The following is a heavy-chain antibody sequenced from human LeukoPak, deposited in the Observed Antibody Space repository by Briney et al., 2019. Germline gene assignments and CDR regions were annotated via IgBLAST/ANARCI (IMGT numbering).Heavy chain of an antibody. D-gene: IGHD6-13*01. CDR2: ISSSGSTI. CDR3: ARDGDEAAGTG. CDR1: GSTFSSYE. J-gene: IGHJ4*02. V-gene: IGHV3-48*03. Sequence: GGSLRLSCSASGSTFSSYEMNWVRQAPGKGLEWVSYISSSGSTIYYADSVKGRFTISRDNAKNSLYLQMNSLRAEDTAVYYCARDGDEAAGTGWGQGTLVTVSS.